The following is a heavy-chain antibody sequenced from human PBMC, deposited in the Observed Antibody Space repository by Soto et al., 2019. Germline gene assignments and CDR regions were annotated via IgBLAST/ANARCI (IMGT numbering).Heavy chain of an antibody. CDR1: GFSFSNYA. V-gene: IGHV3-30-3*02. Sequence: PGGSLRLSCAGSGFSFSNYAIHWVRQAPGKGLEWVALMSSDGSNRQSAGSVKGRFTISRDNSKNTLYLQMSSLRVEDTAIYYCAKIMSLVESYWYGMDDWGQGTEVTVSS. D-gene: IGHD2-8*02. CDR3: AKIMSLVESYWYGMDD. J-gene: IGHJ6*02. CDR2: MSSDGSNR.